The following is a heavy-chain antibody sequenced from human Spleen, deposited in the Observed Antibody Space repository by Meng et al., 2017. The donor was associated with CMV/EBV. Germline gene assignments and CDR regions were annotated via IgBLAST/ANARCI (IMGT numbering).Heavy chain of an antibody. CDR1: GGSIRGYS. CDR3: ARVGAYCGGDCYLDY. Sequence: GQLQESGPGLVKPSETLSLTCTVSGGSIRGYSWSWIRQPAGKGLEWIGRIYSSGSTNYNPSLKSRVTVSVDTSKTQFSLRLSSVTAADTAVYYCARVGAYCGGDCYLDYWGQGTLVTVSS. J-gene: IGHJ4*02. D-gene: IGHD2-21*02. V-gene: IGHV4-4*07. CDR2: IYSSGST.